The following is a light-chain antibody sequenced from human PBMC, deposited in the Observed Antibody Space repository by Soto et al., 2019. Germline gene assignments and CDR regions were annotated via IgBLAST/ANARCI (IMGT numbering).Light chain of an antibody. V-gene: IGKV3-15*01. CDR2: GIS. CDR1: QSVNSN. Sequence: EMVMTQSPAILSVSPGESATLSCRGSQSVNSNYLAWYQQHPGQPPRLLIYGISTRATVIPARFSGSGSGTEFSLTISSLQSEDFAVYYCQQYSKWPITFGQGTRLEIK. CDR3: QQYSKWPIT. J-gene: IGKJ5*01.